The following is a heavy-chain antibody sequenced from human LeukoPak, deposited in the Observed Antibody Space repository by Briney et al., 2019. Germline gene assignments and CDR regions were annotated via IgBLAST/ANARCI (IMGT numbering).Heavy chain of an antibody. D-gene: IGHD2-2*02. CDR1: RFTFSSYE. J-gene: IGHJ6*04. Sequence: GGSLRLSCAASRFTFSSYEMNWVRQAPGKGLEWVSYISSSGSTIHYADSVKGRFTISRDDAKNSLYLQMNSLRAEDTAVYYCARDLGYCTSTSCYSLYGMDVWGKGTTVTVSS. CDR3: ARDLGYCTSTSCYSLYGMDV. CDR2: ISSSGSTI. V-gene: IGHV3-48*03.